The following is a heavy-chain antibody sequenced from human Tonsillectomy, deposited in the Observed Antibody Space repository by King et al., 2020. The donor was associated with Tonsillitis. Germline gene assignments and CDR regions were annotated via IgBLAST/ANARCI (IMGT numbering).Heavy chain of an antibody. D-gene: IGHD4-23*01. V-gene: IGHV3-30*04. CDR2: ISYDGSNK. Sequence: QLVQSGGGVVQPGRSLRLSCAASGFTFSSYAMHWVRQAPGKGLEWVAVISYDGSNKYYADSVKGRFTISRDNSKNTLYLQMNSLRAEDTAVYYCARDPSYDYGGSYFDYWGQGTLVTVSS. CDR3: ARDPSYDYGGSYFDY. J-gene: IGHJ4*02. CDR1: GFTFSSYA.